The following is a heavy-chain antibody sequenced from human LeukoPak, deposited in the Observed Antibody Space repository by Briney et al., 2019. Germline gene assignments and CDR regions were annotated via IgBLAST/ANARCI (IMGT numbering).Heavy chain of an antibody. Sequence: GGSLRLSCAASGFTFSDYYMSWIRQAPGKGLDWVSHISGSSTYTNYADSVKGRFTISRDNANNSLYLQRTSLTAEDTAVFYCARVGSRGYYFDYWGQGTLVSVSS. D-gene: IGHD1-26*01. CDR2: ISGSSTYT. V-gene: IGHV3-11*06. CDR3: ARVGSRGYYFDY. J-gene: IGHJ4*02. CDR1: GFTFSDYY.